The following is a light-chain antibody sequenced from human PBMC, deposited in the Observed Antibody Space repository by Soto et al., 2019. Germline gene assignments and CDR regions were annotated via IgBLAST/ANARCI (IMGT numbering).Light chain of an antibody. V-gene: IGKV1-12*01. J-gene: IGKJ2*01. CDR1: QRISSW. CDR2: AAS. CDR3: QQDNSFPYT. Sequence: DLQMTQSPSSVSASVGDRVTSTCRASQRISSWLAWYQQKPGKAPKLLIFAASSLQSGVPSRFSGSGSGKDFTLTISSLQPEDFATYYCQQDNSFPYTFGQGTKLEIK.